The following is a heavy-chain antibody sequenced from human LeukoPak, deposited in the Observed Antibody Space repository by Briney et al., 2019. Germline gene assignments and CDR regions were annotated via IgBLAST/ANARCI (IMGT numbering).Heavy chain of an antibody. CDR1: AGSISTYF. J-gene: IGHJ4*02. V-gene: IGHV4-59*08. Sequence: SETLSLTCTVSAGSISTYFWSWIRQPPGKGLEWIGNIHYRGTTNYNPSLNSRVTISVDTSKNQFSLKLKSVTAADTAMFYCARQSHGGNSGAFDYWGQGTLVTVSS. CDR3: ARQSHGGNSGAFDY. CDR2: IHYRGTT. D-gene: IGHD4-23*01.